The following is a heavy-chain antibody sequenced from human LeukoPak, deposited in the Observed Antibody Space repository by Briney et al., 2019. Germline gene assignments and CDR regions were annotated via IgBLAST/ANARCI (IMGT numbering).Heavy chain of an antibody. V-gene: IGHV1-69*06. CDR2: IIPIFGTA. Sequence: SVKVSCKASGGTFSSYAISWVRQAPGQGLEWMGGIIPIFGTANYAQKFQGRVTITADKSTSTAYMELSSLRSEDAAVYYCARGERFAYFQHWGQGTLVTVSS. D-gene: IGHD3-10*01. J-gene: IGHJ1*01. CDR1: GGTFSSYA. CDR3: ARGERFAYFQH.